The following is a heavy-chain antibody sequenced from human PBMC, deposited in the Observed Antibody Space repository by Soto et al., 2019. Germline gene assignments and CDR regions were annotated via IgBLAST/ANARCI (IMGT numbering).Heavy chain of an antibody. CDR3: AKDAVVPAASTLYYYYNMDV. CDR2: ISGSGGST. D-gene: IGHD2-2*01. CDR1: GFTFSSYA. Sequence: PGGSLRLSCAASGFTFSSYAMSWVRQAPGKGLEWVSAISGSGGSTYYADSVKGRFTISRDNSKNTLYLQMNSLRAEDTAVYYCAKDAVVPAASTLYYYYNMDVGGKGTTVTFPS. J-gene: IGHJ6*03. V-gene: IGHV3-23*01.